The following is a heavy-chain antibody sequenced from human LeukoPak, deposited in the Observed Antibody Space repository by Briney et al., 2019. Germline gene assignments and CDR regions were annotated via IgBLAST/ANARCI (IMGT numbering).Heavy chain of an antibody. CDR1: GFTFSSQN. V-gene: IGHV3-74*01. Sequence: GGSLGLSCAASGFTFSSQNMNWARQAPGKGLVWLSHIKFDGSSTNYADSVKGRFTISRDNAKNTLYLQMNSLRAEDTAVYYCAREAYGDFDYWGQGTLVTVSS. J-gene: IGHJ4*02. CDR3: AREAYGDFDY. CDR2: IKFDGSST. D-gene: IGHD4-17*01.